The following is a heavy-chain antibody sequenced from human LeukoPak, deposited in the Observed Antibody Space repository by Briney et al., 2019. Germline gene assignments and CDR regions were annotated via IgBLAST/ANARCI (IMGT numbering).Heavy chain of an antibody. CDR2: IYSGDSDT. V-gene: IGHV5-51*01. CDR1: GYSFTSYW. CDR3: ARQGNYDILTGPFDY. J-gene: IGHJ4*02. D-gene: IGHD3-9*01. Sequence: GESLKISCKGSGYSFTSYWIGRVRQMPGKGLEWMGIIYSGDSDTRYSPSFQGQVTISADKSISTAYLQWSSLKASDTAMYYCARQGNYDILTGPFDYWGQGTLVTVSS.